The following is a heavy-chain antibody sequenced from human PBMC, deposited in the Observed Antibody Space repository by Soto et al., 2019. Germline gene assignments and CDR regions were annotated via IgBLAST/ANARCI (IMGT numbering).Heavy chain of an antibody. D-gene: IGHD3-10*01. Sequence: QVQLQESGPGLVKPSQTLSLTCTVSGGSISSGDYYWSWVRQPPEKGLEWIGYLNYSWSTYYNPCLKSSVNISVDTSKIQFSLKLSSVTAADTAVYYCASSYFYGSGSLPTAFDIWGQGTMVTVSS. CDR1: GGSISSGDYY. CDR3: ASSYFYGSGSLPTAFDI. CDR2: LNYSWST. J-gene: IGHJ3*02. V-gene: IGHV4-30-4*01.